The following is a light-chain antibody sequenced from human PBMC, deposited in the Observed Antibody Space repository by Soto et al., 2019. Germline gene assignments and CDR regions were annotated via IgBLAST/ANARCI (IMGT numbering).Light chain of an antibody. CDR3: MQSTRWPHT. CDR2: KVS. CDR1: QSLVHSDGNTY. Sequence: DVVMTQSPLSLPVTLGQPASISCRSSQSLVHSDGNTYLIWFQQRPGQSPRRLIYKVSNRGSGVPDRFSGSGSGTDFTLKINRVEAEDVGDYYCMQSTRWPHTFGEGTQLEIK. V-gene: IGKV2-30*02. J-gene: IGKJ2*01.